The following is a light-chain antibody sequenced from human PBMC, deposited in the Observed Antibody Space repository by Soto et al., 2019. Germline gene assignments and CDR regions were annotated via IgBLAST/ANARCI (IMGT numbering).Light chain of an antibody. Sequence: EVVLTQSPGTLSLSPGERATLSCRGSQSINNNYLAWYQQRPGQAPRLLIYGSSDRATGIPDRFSGSGSGTDYTLIISRLEPDDFAVYYCHQHGSSPPYTFGQGTKLEI. V-gene: IGKV3-20*01. CDR1: QSINNNY. CDR3: HQHGSSPPYT. J-gene: IGKJ2*01. CDR2: GSS.